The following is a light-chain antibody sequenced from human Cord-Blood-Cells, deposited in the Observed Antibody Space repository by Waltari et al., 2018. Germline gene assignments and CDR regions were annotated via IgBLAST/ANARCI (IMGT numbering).Light chain of an antibody. CDR1: QSLLHSNGYNY. J-gene: IGKJ1*01. Sequence: DIVMTQSPLSLPVTPGEPASISCRSSQSLLHSNGYNYLDWYLQKPGQSPQLLIYLGSNPASGVPDRFGGSGSGTVFTLIIRRVEAADVGVYYCMQALQTPPTFGQGTKVEIK. V-gene: IGKV2-28*01. CDR3: MQALQTPPT. CDR2: LGS.